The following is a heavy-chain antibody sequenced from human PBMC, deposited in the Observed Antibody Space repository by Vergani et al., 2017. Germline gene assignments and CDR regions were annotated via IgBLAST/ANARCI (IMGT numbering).Heavy chain of an antibody. CDR1: GFTFSSYS. J-gene: IGHJ4*02. CDR2: ISSSSSYI. D-gene: IGHD3-3*01. Sequence: EVQLLESGGGLVQPGGSLRLSCAASGFTFSSYSMNWVRQAPGKGLEWVSSISSSSSYIYYADSVKGRFTISRDNAKNSLYLQMNSLRAEDTAVYYCARGFITIFGVANDYWGQGTLVTVSS. V-gene: IGHV3-21*01. CDR3: ARGFITIFGVANDY.